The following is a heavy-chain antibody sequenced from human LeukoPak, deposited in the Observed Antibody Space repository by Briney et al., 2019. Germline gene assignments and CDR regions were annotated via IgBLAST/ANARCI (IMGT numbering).Heavy chain of an antibody. CDR3: ARGVGSGWYYYYYGMDV. V-gene: IGHV1-8*02. D-gene: IGHD6-19*01. CDR1: GGTLKNYA. CDR2: MNPNSGNT. J-gene: IGHJ6*02. Sequence: ASVKVSCKASGGTLKNYAVNWVRQATGQGLEWMGWMNPNSGNTGYAQKFQGRVTMTRNTSISTAYMELSSLRSEDTAVYYCARGVGSGWYYYYYGMDVWGQGTTVTVSS.